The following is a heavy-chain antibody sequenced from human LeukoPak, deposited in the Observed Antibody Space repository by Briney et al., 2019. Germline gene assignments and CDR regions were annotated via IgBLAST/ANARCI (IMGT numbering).Heavy chain of an antibody. Sequence: GKGLDCGTFIRFDGTNEYYTDSVKGRFTISRDNSKNTLYLQMNSLRPEDTAVYYCAGDFDYWGQGTLVTVSS. CDR2: IRFDGTNE. CDR3: AGDFDY. J-gene: IGHJ4*02. V-gene: IGHV3-30*02.